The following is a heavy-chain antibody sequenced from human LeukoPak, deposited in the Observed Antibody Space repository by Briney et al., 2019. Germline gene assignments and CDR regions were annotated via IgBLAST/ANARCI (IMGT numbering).Heavy chain of an antibody. D-gene: IGHD6-19*01. CDR3: GRGSSGREYYYYYYMDV. Sequence: GSLRLSCAASGFTVSSNYMSWVRQAPGKGLEWVSVIYSGGSTYYADSVKGRFTISRDNSKNTLYLQMNSLRAEDTAVYYCGRGSSGREYYYYYYMDVWGKGTTVTVSS. V-gene: IGHV3-66*02. CDR2: IYSGGST. CDR1: GFTVSSNY. J-gene: IGHJ6*03.